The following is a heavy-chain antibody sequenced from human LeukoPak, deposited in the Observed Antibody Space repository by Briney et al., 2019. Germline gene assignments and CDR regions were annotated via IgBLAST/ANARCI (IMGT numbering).Heavy chain of an antibody. D-gene: IGHD6-13*01. Sequence: PSQTLSLTCTVSGGSISSGGYYWSWIRQPPGKGLEWIGEINHSGSTNYNPSLKSRVTISVDTSKNQFSLKLSSVTAADTAVYYCARGQQVSSWPYYFDYWGQGTLVTVSS. V-gene: IGHV4-30-2*01. CDR2: INHSGST. J-gene: IGHJ4*02. CDR3: ARGQQVSSWPYYFDY. CDR1: GGSISSGGYY.